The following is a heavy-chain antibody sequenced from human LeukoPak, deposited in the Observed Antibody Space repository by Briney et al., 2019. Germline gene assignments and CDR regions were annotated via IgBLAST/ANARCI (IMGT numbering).Heavy chain of an antibody. D-gene: IGHD3-22*01. Sequence: GGSLRLSCAASGFTFDDYAMHWVRQAPGKGLEWVSLISGDGGSTYYADSVKGRFTISRDNSKNSLYLQMNSLRTEDTALYYCGRDVSDTVVVITHNFDFWGQGTLVTVSS. V-gene: IGHV3-43*02. CDR3: GRDVSDTVVVITHNFDF. J-gene: IGHJ4*02. CDR2: ISGDGGST. CDR1: GFTFDDYA.